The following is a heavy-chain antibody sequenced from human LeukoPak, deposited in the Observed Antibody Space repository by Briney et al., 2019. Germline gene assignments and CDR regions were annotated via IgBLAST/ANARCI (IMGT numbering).Heavy chain of an antibody. J-gene: IGHJ5*02. CDR1: EFTFSNYV. Sequence: PGGSLRLSCEVSEFTFSNYVMHWVRQAPGKGLEWMALISKDGTNKKYAESMKGRFTISRDNAKNSLYLQMNSLRAEDTAVYYCARDSSRAVAGSFWFDPWGQGTLVTVSS. V-gene: IGHV3-30*03. CDR3: ARDSSRAVAGSFWFDP. D-gene: IGHD6-19*01. CDR2: ISKDGTNK.